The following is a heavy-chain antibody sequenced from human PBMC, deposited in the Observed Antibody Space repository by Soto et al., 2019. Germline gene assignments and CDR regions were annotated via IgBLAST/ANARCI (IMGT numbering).Heavy chain of an antibody. V-gene: IGHV3-23*01. Sequence: PGGSLRLSCAASGLTFSSYAMNWVRQAPGKGLEWVSAISGSGGSTYYADSVKGRFTISRDNSKNTLYLQMNSLRAEDTAVYFCAKSPSVVLVLSTLGGNNWFDPWGQGTLVTVSS. CDR3: AKSPSVVLVLSTLGGNNWFDP. CDR1: GLTFSSYA. D-gene: IGHD2-15*01. J-gene: IGHJ5*02. CDR2: ISGSGGST.